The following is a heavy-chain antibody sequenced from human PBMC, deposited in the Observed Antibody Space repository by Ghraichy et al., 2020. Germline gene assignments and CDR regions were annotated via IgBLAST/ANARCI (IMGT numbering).Heavy chain of an antibody. D-gene: IGHD4-17*01. CDR2: ISWDGGST. Sequence: GGSLRLSCAASGFTFDDYTMHWVRQAPGKGLEWVSLISWDGGSTYYADSVKGRFTISRDNSKNSLYLQMNSLRTEDTALYYCAKDNYGDYGWFDPWGQGTLVTVSS. CDR3: AKDNYGDYGWFDP. CDR1: GFTFDDYT. J-gene: IGHJ5*02. V-gene: IGHV3-43*01.